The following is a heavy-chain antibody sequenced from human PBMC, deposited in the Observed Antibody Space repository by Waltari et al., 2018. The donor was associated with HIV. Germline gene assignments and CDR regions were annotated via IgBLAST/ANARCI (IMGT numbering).Heavy chain of an antibody. Sequence: QVQLQESGPGLVKPSETLSLTCTVSHGSISGYYWSWIRQPPGKGLEWIGHIYYSGSTNYNPSRKSRVTRSVDTSKNQFSLRLSSVTAADTAVYYCVRGRQYISSSWFDPWGQGTMVTVSS. D-gene: IGHD6-6*01. CDR1: HGSISGYY. J-gene: IGHJ5*02. V-gene: IGHV4-59*01. CDR2: IYYSGST. CDR3: VRGRQYISSSWFDP.